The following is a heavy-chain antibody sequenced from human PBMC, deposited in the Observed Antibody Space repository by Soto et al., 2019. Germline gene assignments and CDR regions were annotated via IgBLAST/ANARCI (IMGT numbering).Heavy chain of an antibody. CDR1: GGSISSSSYY. CDR3: ARRRLPRRENAFDI. Sequence: NPSETLSLTCTVSGGSISSSSYYWGRIRQPPGKGLEWIGSIYYSGSTYYNPSLKSRVTISVDTSKNQFSLKLSSVTAADTAVYYCARRRLPRRENAFDIWGQGTMVTVSS. CDR2: IYYSGST. V-gene: IGHV4-39*01. J-gene: IGHJ3*02. D-gene: IGHD4-17*01.